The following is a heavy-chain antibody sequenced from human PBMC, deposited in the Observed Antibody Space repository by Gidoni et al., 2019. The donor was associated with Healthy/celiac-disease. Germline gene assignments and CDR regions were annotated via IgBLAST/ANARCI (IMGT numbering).Heavy chain of an antibody. J-gene: IGHJ3*02. D-gene: IGHD3-22*01. Sequence: EVQLLESGGGLVQPGGSLRLDCAASGFTFSRYAMSCVRQAPGKGLEWVSGISGSGGSTYYADSVKGRFTITRDNSKNMLYLQMNSLRAEDTAVYYCAKDISHYYDSSGYRTDAFDIWGQGTMVTVSS. V-gene: IGHV3-23*01. CDR3: AKDISHYYDSSGYRTDAFDI. CDR2: ISGSGGST. CDR1: GFTFSRYA.